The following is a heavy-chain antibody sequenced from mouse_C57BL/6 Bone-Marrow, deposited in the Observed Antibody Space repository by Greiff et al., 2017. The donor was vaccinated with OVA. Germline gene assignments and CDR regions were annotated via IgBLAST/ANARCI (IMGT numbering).Heavy chain of an antibody. CDR1: GYTFTSYW. D-gene: IGHD2-1*01. CDR3: KGEGNYGWYFDV. J-gene: IGHJ1*03. CDR2: IYPGNSDT. Sequence: EVQLQQSGTVLARPGASVKMSCKTSGYTFTSYWMHWVKQRPGQGLEWIGAIYPGNSDTSYNQKFKGKAKLTAVTSASTAYMELSSLTNEDSAVYYCKGEGNYGWYFDVWGTGTTVTVSS. V-gene: IGHV1-5*01.